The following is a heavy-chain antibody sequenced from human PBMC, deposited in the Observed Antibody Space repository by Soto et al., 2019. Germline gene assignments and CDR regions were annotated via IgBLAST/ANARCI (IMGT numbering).Heavy chain of an antibody. CDR3: ARQVKSYDILTGYSPYFDY. CDR2: IYYSGST. V-gene: IGHV4-59*08. CDR1: GGSISSYY. J-gene: IGHJ4*02. D-gene: IGHD3-9*01. Sequence: SETLSLTCTVSGGSISSYYWSWIRQPPGKGLEWIGYIYYSGSTNYNPSLKSRVTISVDTSKNQFSLKLSSVTAADTAVYYCARQVKSYDILTGYSPYFDYWGQGTLVTVSS.